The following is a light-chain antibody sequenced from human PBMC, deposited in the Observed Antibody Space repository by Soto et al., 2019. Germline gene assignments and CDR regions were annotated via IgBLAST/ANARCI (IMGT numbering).Light chain of an antibody. CDR2: RNN. J-gene: IGLJ2*01. V-gene: IGLV1-47*01. Sequence: QSVLTQPPSASGTPGQRVTISCSGSSSNIGSNYVYWYQQLPGTAPRLLIYRNNQRPSGVPDRFSGSKSGTSASLAISALRSEDEADYYCTVWDDSLRGRLFGGGTKLTVL. CDR3: TVWDDSLRGRL. CDR1: SSNIGSNY.